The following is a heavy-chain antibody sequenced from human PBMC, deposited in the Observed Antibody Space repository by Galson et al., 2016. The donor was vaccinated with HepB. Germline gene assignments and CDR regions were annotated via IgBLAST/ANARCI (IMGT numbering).Heavy chain of an antibody. D-gene: IGHD1-26*01. J-gene: IGHJ4*02. CDR2: IYPDDSET. V-gene: IGHV5-51*01. Sequence: QSGAEVKKLGESLKISCKVSGYSFNKYWIVWVRQMPGRGLEWMGIIYPDDSETKYSPSFQGQVTIPADKSINTAYLQWSSLKASDTAMYYCASPACATTWCSPPPYFDYWGQGTLVTVSS. CDR1: GYSFNKYW. CDR3: ASPACATTWCSPPPYFDY.